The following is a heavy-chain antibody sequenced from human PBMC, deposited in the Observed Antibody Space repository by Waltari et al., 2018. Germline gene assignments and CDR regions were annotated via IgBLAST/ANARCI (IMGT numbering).Heavy chain of an antibody. V-gene: IGHV3-23*04. CDR3: VREDFEFIWGDNRPRGFDP. CDR1: GFTFSSYS. D-gene: IGHD3-16*01. J-gene: IGHJ5*02. Sequence: ELQLVESGGGLVHPGGSVRLSCAASGFTFSSYSITWFRQIPGKGLEWVSAISGSGSSQYYADSVNGRFSISRDNPRNMVYLEAKSLRVEDTARYYCVREDFEFIWGDNRPRGFDPWGQGTQVTVSS. CDR2: ISGSGSSQ.